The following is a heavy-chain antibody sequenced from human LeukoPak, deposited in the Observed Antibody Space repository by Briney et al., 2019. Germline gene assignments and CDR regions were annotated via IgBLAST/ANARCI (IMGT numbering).Heavy chain of an antibody. CDR1: GYTLTTYY. Sequence: PGASVKVSCKASGYTLTTYYMHWVRQAPGQGLEWLGIIDPSGGSTSYAQKFQGRVTMTRDTSTSTVYMELSSLRSEDTAVYYCARDRADTTYSSVMYYFDYWGQGTLVTVSS. J-gene: IGHJ4*02. D-gene: IGHD6-19*01. CDR3: ARDRADTTYSSVMYYFDY. CDR2: IDPSGGST. V-gene: IGHV1-46*01.